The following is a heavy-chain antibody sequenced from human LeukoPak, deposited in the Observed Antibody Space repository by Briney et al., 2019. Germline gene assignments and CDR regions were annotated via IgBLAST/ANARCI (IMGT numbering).Heavy chain of an antibody. CDR3: ARLDPGIAAAGGFDY. Sequence: SETLSLTCTVSGGSISSYYWGWIRQPPGKGLEWIGSIYYSGSTYYNPSLKSRVTISVDTSKNQFSLKLSSVTAADTAVYYCARLDPGIAAAGGFDYWGQGTLVTVSS. J-gene: IGHJ4*02. CDR2: IYYSGST. V-gene: IGHV4-39*01. D-gene: IGHD6-13*01. CDR1: GGSISSYY.